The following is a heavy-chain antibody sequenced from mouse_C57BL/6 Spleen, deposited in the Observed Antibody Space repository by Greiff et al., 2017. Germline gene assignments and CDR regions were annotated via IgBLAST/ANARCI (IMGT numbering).Heavy chain of an antibody. CDR3: AREGDGSVDY. J-gene: IGHJ2*01. CDR2: INYDGSST. D-gene: IGHD2-3*01. Sequence: EVNVVESEGGLVQPGSSMKLSCTASGFTFSDYYMAWVRQVPEKGLEWVANINYDGSSTYYLDSLKSRFIISRDNAKNILYLQMSSLKSEDTATYYCAREGDGSVDYWGQGTTLTVSS. V-gene: IGHV5-16*01. CDR1: GFTFSDYY.